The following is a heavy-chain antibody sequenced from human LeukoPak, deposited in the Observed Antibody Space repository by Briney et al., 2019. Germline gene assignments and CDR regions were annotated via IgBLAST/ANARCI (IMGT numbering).Heavy chain of an antibody. Sequence: PSETLSLTCTVSGGSISSHYWSWIRQPPGKGLEWIGYMYHSGSTNYNPSLKSRVTISVDTSKNQFSLKLSSVTAADTAVYYCARGEYSSSWDHYYFDYWGQGTLVTVSS. CDR1: GGSISSHY. CDR2: MYHSGST. J-gene: IGHJ4*02. CDR3: ARGEYSSSWDHYYFDY. D-gene: IGHD6-13*01. V-gene: IGHV4-59*11.